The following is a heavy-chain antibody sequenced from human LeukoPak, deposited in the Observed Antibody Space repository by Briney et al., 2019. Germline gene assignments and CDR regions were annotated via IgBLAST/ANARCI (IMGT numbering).Heavy chain of an antibody. CDR2: ISGSSSNI. Sequence: GGSLRLSCAASGFTFSTYSMNWVRQAPGKGLEWVSYISGSSSNIYYADSVKGRFTISRDNAKNSLYLQMNTLRAEDTAVYYCGRIAINANNGMDVWGQGTTVTVSS. CDR1: GFTFSTYS. V-gene: IGHV3-48*01. D-gene: IGHD1/OR15-1a*01. J-gene: IGHJ6*02. CDR3: GRIAINANNGMDV.